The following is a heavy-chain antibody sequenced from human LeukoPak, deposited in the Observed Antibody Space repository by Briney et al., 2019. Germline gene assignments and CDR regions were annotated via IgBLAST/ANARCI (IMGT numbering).Heavy chain of an antibody. D-gene: IGHD4-23*01. CDR1: GGSFSGYY. V-gene: IGHV4-34*01. CDR2: INHSGST. CDR3: ARVLVRSGWFDP. Sequence: SETLSLTCAVYGGSFSGYYWSWIRQPPGKGLEWIGEINHSGSTNYNPSLKSRVTISVDTSKNQFSLKLSSVTAADTAVYYCARVLVRSGWFDPWGQGTLVTVSS. J-gene: IGHJ5*02.